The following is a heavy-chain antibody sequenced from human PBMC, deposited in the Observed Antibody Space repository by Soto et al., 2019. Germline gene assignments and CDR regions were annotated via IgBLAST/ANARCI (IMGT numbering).Heavy chain of an antibody. J-gene: IGHJ5*02. V-gene: IGHV1-2*04. CDR3: ARGPREPDKGDWFDP. CDR1: GYTFTGYY. Sequence: ASVKVSCKASGYTFTGYYMHWVRQAPGQGLEWMGWINPNSGGTNYAQKFQGWVTMTRDTSISTAYMELSRLRSDDTAVYYCARGPREPDKGDWFDPWGQGTLVTVSS. CDR2: INPNSGGT.